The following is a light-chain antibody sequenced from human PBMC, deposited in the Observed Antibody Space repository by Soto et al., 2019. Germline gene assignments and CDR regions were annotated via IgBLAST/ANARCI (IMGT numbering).Light chain of an antibody. CDR1: QSISTH. CDR2: GAS. J-gene: IGKJ2*01. Sequence: EIVMTQSPATLSVSPGEGATLSCRASQSISTHLAWYQQKPGQTPRLLIYGASIRATGVPVRFSGSGSGTGFTLTIASLQSEDFAVYYCQQYDTWPPHTFGQGTKVEI. V-gene: IGKV3-15*01. CDR3: QQYDTWPPHT.